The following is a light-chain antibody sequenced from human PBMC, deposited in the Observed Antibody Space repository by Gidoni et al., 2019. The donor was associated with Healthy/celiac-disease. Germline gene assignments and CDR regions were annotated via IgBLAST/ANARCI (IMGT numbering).Light chain of an antibody. Sequence: SALTQHASVSASPGQSITISCTVTSSDVGGYNYVSWYQQHPGKAPKLMIYEVSNRPSGVSNRFSGSKSGNTASLTISGLQAEDEADYYCSSYTSSSTLEVVFGGGTKLTVL. CDR2: EVS. CDR3: SSYTSSSTLEVV. CDR1: SSDVGGYNY. V-gene: IGLV2-14*01. J-gene: IGLJ2*01.